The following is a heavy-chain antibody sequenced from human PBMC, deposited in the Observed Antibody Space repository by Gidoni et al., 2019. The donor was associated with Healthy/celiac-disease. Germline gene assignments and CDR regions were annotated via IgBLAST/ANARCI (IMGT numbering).Heavy chain of an antibody. D-gene: IGHD2-15*01. CDR1: GVTVSRDA. CDR3: AKTSTFVVVVAATHFDY. V-gene: IGHV3-23*01. CDR2: ISGSGGST. J-gene: IGHJ4*02. Sequence: EVQLLESGGGLVQPGGSMRLSCAASGVTVSRDAMSWVRQAPGKGLEWVSAISGSGGSTYYADSVKGRFTISRDNSKNTLYLQMNSLRAEDTAVYYCAKTSTFVVVVAATHFDYWGQGTLVTVSS.